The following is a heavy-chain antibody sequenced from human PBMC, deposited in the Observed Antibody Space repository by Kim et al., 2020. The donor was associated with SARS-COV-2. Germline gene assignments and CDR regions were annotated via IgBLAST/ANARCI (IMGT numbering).Heavy chain of an antibody. D-gene: IGHD3-10*01. CDR2: ISGRVGST. J-gene: IGHJ6*02. V-gene: IGHV3-23*01. CDR1: GFTFSSYA. Sequence: GGSLRLSCAASGFTFSSYAMSWVRQAPGKGLEWVSSISGRVGSTYYADAVKGRFTFSRDNSKNTLYLQMNSLRAEDTAVYYCAQFRWFGALLQAAPFSYYYYGMDVWGQRTTGTVSS. CDR3: AQFRWFGALLQAAPFSYYYYGMDV.